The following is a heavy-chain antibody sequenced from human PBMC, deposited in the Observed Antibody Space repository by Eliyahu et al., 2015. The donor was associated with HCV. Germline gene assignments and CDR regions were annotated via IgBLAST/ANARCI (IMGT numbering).Heavy chain of an antibody. CDR1: GYTFTSXG. D-gene: IGHD6-13*01. Sequence: QVQLVQSGAEVKKPGASVKVSCKASGYTFTSXGISWVRQAPGQGLEWMGWISAYNGNTNYAQKLQGRVTMTTDTSTSTAYMELRSLRSDDTAVYYCARRVGTYYRDVAAAGTVTMVDYWGQGTLVTVSS. CDR2: ISAYNGNT. J-gene: IGHJ4*02. V-gene: IGHV1-18*01. CDR3: ARRVGTYYRDVAAAGTVTMVDY.